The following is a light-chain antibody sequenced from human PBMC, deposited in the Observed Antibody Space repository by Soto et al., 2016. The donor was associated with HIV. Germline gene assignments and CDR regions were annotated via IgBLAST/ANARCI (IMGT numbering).Light chain of an antibody. CDR2: DAS. Sequence: DIQMTQSPSLLSASVGDRVTITCRASQSIYNYLAWFQQKPGKAPKSLINDASRLQSGVPSRFSGSGSGTYFTLTISSLQPEDFATYYCQQANSFPLTFGGGTKVEIK. V-gene: IGKV1-16*01. CDR3: QQANSFPLT. CDR1: QSIYNY. J-gene: IGKJ4*01.